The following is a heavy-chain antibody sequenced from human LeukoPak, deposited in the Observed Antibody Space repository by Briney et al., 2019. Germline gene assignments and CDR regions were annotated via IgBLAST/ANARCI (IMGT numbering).Heavy chain of an antibody. V-gene: IGHV1-2*02. CDR2: INPNSGGT. J-gene: IGHJ4*02. CDR3: ARSYSSSWFDY. Sequence: GASVKVSCKASGYTFTGYYMHWVRQAPGQGLEWMGWINPNSGGTNYAQKFQGRVTMTRNTSISTAYMELSSLRSEDTAVYYCARSYSSSWFDYWGQGTLVTVSS. D-gene: IGHD6-13*01. CDR1: GYTFTGYY.